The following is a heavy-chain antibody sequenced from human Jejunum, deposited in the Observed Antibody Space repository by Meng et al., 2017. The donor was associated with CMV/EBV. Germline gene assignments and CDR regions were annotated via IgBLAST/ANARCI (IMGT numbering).Heavy chain of an antibody. V-gene: IGHV5-51*01. CDR2: IYPGDSDT. CDR1: GSEFANYW. Sequence: KISCKHSGSEFANYWIGWVGQMPGKGLDWIGVIYPGDSDTKYNPSFQGLVNISADTSTNTAYLHWDNVQASDTAIYYCAKQNWGFDYWGQGTLVTVSS. CDR3: AKQNWGFDY. D-gene: IGHD3-16*01. J-gene: IGHJ4*02.